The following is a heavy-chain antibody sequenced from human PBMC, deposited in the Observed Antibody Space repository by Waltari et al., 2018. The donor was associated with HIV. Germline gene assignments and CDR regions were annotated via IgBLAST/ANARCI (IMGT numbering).Heavy chain of an antibody. D-gene: IGHD3-10*02. J-gene: IGHJ1*01. CDR2: MDGPGGRT. Sequence: EVELLESGGGLVQPGGSLRLSCVASGFDFSRYAMTWVRQAPGKGLEFVAGMDGPGGRTHYADAVSCRFTVSRDRSTDTLYLQMESLRVEDTAVYFCAKDMFPQVWTPEYWGQGTLVTVSS. CDR1: GFDFSRYA. V-gene: IGHV3-23*01. CDR3: AKDMFPQVWTPEY.